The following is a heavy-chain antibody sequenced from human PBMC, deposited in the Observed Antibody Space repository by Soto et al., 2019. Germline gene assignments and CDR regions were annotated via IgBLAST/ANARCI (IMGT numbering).Heavy chain of an antibody. V-gene: IGHV1-69*01. CDR3: ASRIAAALWGMDV. D-gene: IGHD6-13*01. CDR1: EGTFSSYA. CDR2: IIPIFGTA. Sequence: QVQLVQSGAEVKKPGSSVKVSCKASEGTFSSYAISWVRQAPGQGLEWMGGIIPIFGTANYAQKFQGRVTITADEATSTACMELSSLRSEDTAVYYCASRIAAALWGMDVWGQGTTVTVSS. J-gene: IGHJ6*01.